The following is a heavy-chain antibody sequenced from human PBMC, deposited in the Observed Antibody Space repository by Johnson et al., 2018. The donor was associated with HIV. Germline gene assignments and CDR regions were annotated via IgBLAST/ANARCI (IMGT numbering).Heavy chain of an antibody. CDR3: ARDGEWELGQEGAFDI. CDR1: GFLFSRYA. D-gene: IGHD1-26*01. J-gene: IGHJ3*02. Sequence: QVQLVESGGGVVQPGRSLRLSCAASGFLFSRYAMHWVRQAPGKGLEWVAVISYDGGNNYYADSVKGRFTISRDNSKNTLYLQMNSLRAEDTAVYYCARDGEWELGQEGAFDIWGQGTMVTVSS. V-gene: IGHV3-30-3*01. CDR2: ISYDGGNN.